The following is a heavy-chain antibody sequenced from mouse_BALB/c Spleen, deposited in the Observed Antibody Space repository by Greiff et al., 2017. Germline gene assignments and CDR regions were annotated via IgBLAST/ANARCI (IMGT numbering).Heavy chain of an antibody. V-gene: IGHV1-15*01. CDR1: GYTFTDYE. CDR3: TRWYY. Sequence: VQLVESGAELVRPGASVTLSCKAPGYTFTDYEMHWVKQTPVHGLEWIGAIDPETGGTAYNQKFKGKATLTADKSSSTAYMELRSLTSEDSAVYYCTRWYYWGQGTTLTVSS. J-gene: IGHJ2*01. CDR2: IDPETGGT.